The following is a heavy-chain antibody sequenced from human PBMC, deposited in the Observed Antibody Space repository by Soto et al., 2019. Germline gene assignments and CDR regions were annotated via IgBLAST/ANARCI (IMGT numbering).Heavy chain of an antibody. J-gene: IGHJ5*01. Sequence: QVQLQESGPGLVKPSQTLSLTCTVSGGSISSGDYYWSWIRQPPGKGLEWIGYIYYSGSTYYNPSLQSRVTVAVDTPHNQFSRKLSSVTAACPAVSYCARDHYGTRGGFDSWGQGTLDTVSS. CDR3: ARDHYGTRGGFDS. CDR1: GGSISSGDYY. CDR2: IYYSGST. V-gene: IGHV4-30-4*01. D-gene: IGHD3-10*01.